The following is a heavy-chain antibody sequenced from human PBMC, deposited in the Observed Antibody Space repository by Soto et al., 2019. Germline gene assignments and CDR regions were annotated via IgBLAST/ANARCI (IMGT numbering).Heavy chain of an antibody. V-gene: IGHV1-46*01. CDR2: INPSGGST. J-gene: IGHJ4*02. CDR1: GYTFTSYY. D-gene: IGHD3-16*02. CDR3: ARDTALFPSGLGELSFRRPAPAPYYFDY. Sequence: ASVKVSCKASGYTFTSYYMHWVRQAPGQGLEWMGIINPSGGSTSYAQKFQGRVTMTRDTSTSTVYMELSSLRSEDTAVYYCARDTALFPSGLGELSFRRPAPAPYYFDYWGQGTLVTVSS.